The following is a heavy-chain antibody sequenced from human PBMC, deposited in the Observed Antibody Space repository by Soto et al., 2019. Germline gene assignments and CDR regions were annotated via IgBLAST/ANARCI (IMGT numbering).Heavy chain of an antibody. Sequence: GGSLRLSCTASGFTFGDYAMSWFRQAPGKGLEWVGFIRSKAYGGTTEYAASVKGRFTISRDDSKSIAYLQMNSLKTEDTAVYYCTREVGDYDIYYMDVWGKGTTVTVSS. D-gene: IGHD2-15*01. CDR1: GFTFGDYA. CDR3: TREVGDYDIYYMDV. J-gene: IGHJ6*03. CDR2: IRSKAYGGTT. V-gene: IGHV3-49*03.